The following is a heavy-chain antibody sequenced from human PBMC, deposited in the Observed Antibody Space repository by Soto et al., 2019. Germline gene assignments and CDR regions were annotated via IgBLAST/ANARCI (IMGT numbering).Heavy chain of an antibody. CDR1: GFTFSSYA. J-gene: IGHJ6*03. Sequence: EVQLVESGGGLVQPGGSLRLSCAASGFTFSSYAMHWVRQAPGKGLEYVSAISSNGGSTYYANSVKGRFTISRDNSKNTLYLQMGSLRAEDMAVYYCARGSVTTPHYYNYMDVWGKGTTVTVSS. CDR2: ISSNGGST. CDR3: ARGSVTTPHYYNYMDV. D-gene: IGHD4-17*01. V-gene: IGHV3-64*01.